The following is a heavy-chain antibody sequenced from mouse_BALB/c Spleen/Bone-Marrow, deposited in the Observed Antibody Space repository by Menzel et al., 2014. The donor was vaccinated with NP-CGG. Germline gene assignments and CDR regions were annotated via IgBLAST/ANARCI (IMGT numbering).Heavy chain of an antibody. J-gene: IGHJ2*01. D-gene: IGHD2-3*01. V-gene: IGHV4-1*02. CDR1: GFDFSRYW. Sequence: EVQLQQSGGGLVQPGGSLKLSCAASGFDFSRYWMSWVRQAPGKGLEWIGEINPDSSTINYTPSLKDKFIISRDNAKNTLYLQMSKVRSEDTALYYCARLGYYGYFDYWGQGTTLTVSS. CDR2: INPDSSTI. CDR3: ARLGYYGYFDY.